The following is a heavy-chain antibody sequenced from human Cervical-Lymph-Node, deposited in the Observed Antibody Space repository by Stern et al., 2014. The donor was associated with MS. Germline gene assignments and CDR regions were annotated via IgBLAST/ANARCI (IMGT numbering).Heavy chain of an antibody. V-gene: IGHV4-4*02. Sequence: QLQLQESGPRLVQPSGTLSLTCAVSGGSISSGTWWSWVRQPPGNGLEWIGEIFHSGSTNYNPSLKNRVTISLDKSKTHFSLKLSSVTAADTAVYYCARGLRGELGPAPFDFWGQGTLVTVSS. D-gene: IGHD2-21*01. J-gene: IGHJ4*02. CDR1: GGSISSGTW. CDR3: ARGLRGELGPAPFDF. CDR2: IFHSGST.